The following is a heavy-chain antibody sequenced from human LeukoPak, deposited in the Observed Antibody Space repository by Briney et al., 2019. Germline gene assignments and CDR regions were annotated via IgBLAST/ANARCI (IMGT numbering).Heavy chain of an antibody. D-gene: IGHD6-6*01. V-gene: IGHV1-24*01. CDR1: GYTLTELS. J-gene: IGHJ4*02. CDR3: ATVSSYSSSSAYYFDY. CDR2: FDPEDGET. Sequence: ASVKVSCKVSGYTLTELSMHWVRQAPGKGLEWMGGFDPEDGETIYAQKFQGRVTMTEDTSTDTAYMELSSLRSEDTAVYYCATVSSYSSSSAYYFDYWGQGTLVTVSS.